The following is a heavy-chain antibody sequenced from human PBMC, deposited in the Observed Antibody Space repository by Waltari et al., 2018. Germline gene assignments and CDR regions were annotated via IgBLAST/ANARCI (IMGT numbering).Heavy chain of an antibody. J-gene: IGHJ4*02. CDR2: VSADNGNT. V-gene: IGHV1-18*04. CDR3: ARDKVEMATIFDN. Sequence: QIHLVQSGAEVKKPGASVKVSCKASGYTFTSHGISWVRQAPGQGLEWMGWVSADNGNTDYGRKFQGRVTMTRETSTSTAYMELRGLRSDDTAMYYCARDKVEMATIFDNWGQGTLVTVSS. CDR1: GYTFTSHG. D-gene: IGHD2-2*01.